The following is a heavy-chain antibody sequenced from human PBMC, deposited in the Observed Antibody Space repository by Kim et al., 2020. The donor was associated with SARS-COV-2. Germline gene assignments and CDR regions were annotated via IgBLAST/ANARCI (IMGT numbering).Heavy chain of an antibody. V-gene: IGHV3-15*01. CDR2: IKSKTDGGTT. J-gene: IGHJ4*02. D-gene: IGHD3-16*02. CDR3: TTDRGYDYIWGSYRYIDC. Sequence: GGSLRLSCAASGFTFSNAWMSWVRQAPGKGLEWVGRIKSKTDGGTTDYAAPVKGRFTISRDDSKNTLYLQMNSLKTEDTAVYYCTTDRGYDYIWGSYRYIDCWGQGTLVTVSS. CDR1: GFTFSNAW.